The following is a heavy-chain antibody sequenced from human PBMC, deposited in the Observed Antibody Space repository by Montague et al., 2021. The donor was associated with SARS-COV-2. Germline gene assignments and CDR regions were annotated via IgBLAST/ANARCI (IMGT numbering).Heavy chain of an antibody. CDR3: ARHHNYGDHSLDNWFHP. J-gene: IGHJ5*02. Sequence: SETLSLTCTVSGDSTSCPNCYWGWIRQPPGKGLDWIGTIYNSGTTYYNPSLKSRLTISIDTSKNQFSLKLSSVTAADTAVYYCARHHNYGDHSLDNWFHPWGQGTLVTVSS. V-gene: IGHV4-39*01. CDR1: GDSTSCPNCY. D-gene: IGHD4-17*01. CDR2: IYNSGTT.